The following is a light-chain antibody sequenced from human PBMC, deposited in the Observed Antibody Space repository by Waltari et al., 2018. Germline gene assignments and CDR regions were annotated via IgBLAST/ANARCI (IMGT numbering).Light chain of an antibody. V-gene: IGLV1-36*01. CDR1: NNNVGSYA. CDR3: STWDYSLRAWV. CDR2: GD. Sequence: QSALTQEASVSGTVGQKVTLSCIGNNNNVGSYAVSWYQQISHGAPKTVMFGDFLPSGIPDRFPGSKSGTTASLTISGLRPEDEADYYFSTWDYSLRAWVFGGGTILTVL. J-gene: IGLJ3*02.